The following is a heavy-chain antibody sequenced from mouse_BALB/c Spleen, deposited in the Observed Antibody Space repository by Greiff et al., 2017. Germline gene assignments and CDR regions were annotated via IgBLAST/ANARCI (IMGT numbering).Heavy chain of an antibody. CDR3: TRSGPNWYFDV. CDR2: IYPGSGST. J-gene: IGHJ1*01. V-gene: IGHV1S22*01. CDR1: GYTFTSYW. Sequence: LQQPGSELVRPGASVKLSCKASGYTFTSYWMHWVKQRHGQGLEWIGNIYPGSGSTNYDEKFKSKGTLTVDTSSSTAYMHLSSLTSEDSAVYYCTRSGPNWYFDVWGAGTTVTVSS. D-gene: IGHD3-1*01.